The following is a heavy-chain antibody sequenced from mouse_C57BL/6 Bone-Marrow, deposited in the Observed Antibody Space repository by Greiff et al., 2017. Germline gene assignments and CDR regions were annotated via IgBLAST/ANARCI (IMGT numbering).Heavy chain of an antibody. Sequence: QVQLQQPGAELVKPGASVKLSCKASGYTFTSYWMHWVKQRPGQGLEWIGMIHPNSGSTNYNEKFKSKATLTVDKSSRTAYMQLSSLTSEDSAVYYCAASIYYYGSSYWYFDVWGTGTTVTVSS. CDR3: AASIYYYGSSYWYFDV. J-gene: IGHJ1*03. CDR1: GYTFTSYW. V-gene: IGHV1-64*01. D-gene: IGHD1-1*01. CDR2: IHPNSGST.